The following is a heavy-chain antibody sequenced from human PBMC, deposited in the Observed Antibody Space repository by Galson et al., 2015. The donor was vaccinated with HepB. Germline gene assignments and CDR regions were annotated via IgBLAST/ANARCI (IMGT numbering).Heavy chain of an antibody. D-gene: IGHD5-24*01. CDR2: INSSGGST. Sequence: SVKVSCKASGYTFTRYFMHWVRQAPGQGLEWMGIINSSGGSTSYAQKFHGRVTMTRDTSTSTVYMELSSLRSEDTAVYYCTRSGGDGYNDYWGQGTLVTVSS. CDR1: GYTFTRYF. V-gene: IGHV1-46*01. CDR3: TRSGGDGYNDY. J-gene: IGHJ4*02.